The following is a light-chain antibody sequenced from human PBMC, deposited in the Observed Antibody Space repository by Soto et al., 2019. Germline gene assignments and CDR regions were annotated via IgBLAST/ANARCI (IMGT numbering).Light chain of an antibody. CDR3: QQADSLPRT. V-gene: IGKV1-12*01. Sequence: DIQMTQSPSSVSASVGARVTITCRASQDINSRLAWYQQKPGKAPKLLIYFAFNLESGVPSRVIGSGSGTDFTLTITSLQPEDFATYYCQQADSLPRTFGGGTKVESK. CDR2: FAF. J-gene: IGKJ4*01. CDR1: QDINSR.